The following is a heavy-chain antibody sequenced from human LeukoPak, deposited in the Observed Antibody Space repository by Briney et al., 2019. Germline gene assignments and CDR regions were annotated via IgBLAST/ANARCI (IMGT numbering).Heavy chain of an antibody. CDR1: GFAFNSQT. Sequence: PGGSLRLSCAASGFAFNSQTMSWVRQAPGKGLEWVSVMYSGGNTYYADSVKGRFTISRDNSKNTLYLQMNSLRAEDTAVYYCVRVWWDPDGRWFDPWGQGTLVTVS. D-gene: IGHD2-8*02. J-gene: IGHJ5*02. CDR2: MYSGGNT. CDR3: VRVWWDPDGRWFDP. V-gene: IGHV3-53*01.